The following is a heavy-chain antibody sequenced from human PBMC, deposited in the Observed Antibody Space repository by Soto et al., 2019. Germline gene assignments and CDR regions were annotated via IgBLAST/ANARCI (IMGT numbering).Heavy chain of an antibody. D-gene: IGHD6-19*01. V-gene: IGHV4-31*03. CDR3: AREGRIAVAGRFDY. J-gene: IGHJ4*02. CDR2: IYYSGST. Sequence: SETLSLTCTVSGGSISSGDYYWSWIRQVPGKGLEWIGYIYYSGSTYYNPSLKSRVAMSVNTSKNQFSLKLSSVTAADTAIYYCAREGRIAVAGRFDYWGQGTLVNVSS. CDR1: GGSISSGDYY.